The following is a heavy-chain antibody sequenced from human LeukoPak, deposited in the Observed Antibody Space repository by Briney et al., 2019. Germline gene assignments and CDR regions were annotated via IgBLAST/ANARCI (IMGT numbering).Heavy chain of an antibody. D-gene: IGHD6-19*01. CDR2: ISSGHSYI. V-gene: IGHV3-21*01. J-gene: IGHJ5*02. CDR3: ARSSGWYGWFDP. Sequence: GGSLRLSCAASGFTFNTYSLNWVRQAPGKGLEWVSSISSGHSYIDYADSVKGRFSISRDNARNSLYLQMNSLRAEDTAVYYCARSSGWYGWFDPWGQGTLVTVSS. CDR1: GFTFNTYS.